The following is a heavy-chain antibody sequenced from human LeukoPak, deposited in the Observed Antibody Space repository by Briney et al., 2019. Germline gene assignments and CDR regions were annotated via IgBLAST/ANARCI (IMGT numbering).Heavy chain of an antibody. D-gene: IGHD4-17*01. CDR1: GGSISSSNW. V-gene: IGHV4-4*02. J-gene: IGHJ4*02. Sequence: SETLSLTCTVSGGSISSSNWWSWVRQPPGKGLEWIGEIYHSGSTNYNPSLKSRVTISVDKSKNQFSLKLSSVTAADTAVYYCARGPKALYGDYDYWGQGTLVTVSS. CDR3: ARGPKALYGDYDY. CDR2: IYHSGST.